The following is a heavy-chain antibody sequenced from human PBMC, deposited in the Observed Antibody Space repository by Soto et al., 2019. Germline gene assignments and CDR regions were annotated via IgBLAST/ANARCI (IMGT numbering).Heavy chain of an antibody. V-gene: IGHV1-69*02. CDR3: ASSHLGVVKAHSGPYYYYYMDV. J-gene: IGHJ6*03. D-gene: IGHD3-3*01. CDR2: IIPILGIA. CDR1: GGTFSSYT. Sequence: ASVKVSCKASGGTFSSYTISWVRQAPGQGLEWMGRIIPILGIANYAQKFQGRVTITADKSTSTAYMELSSLRSEDTAVYYCASSHLGVVKAHSGPYYYYYMDVWGKGTTVTVSS.